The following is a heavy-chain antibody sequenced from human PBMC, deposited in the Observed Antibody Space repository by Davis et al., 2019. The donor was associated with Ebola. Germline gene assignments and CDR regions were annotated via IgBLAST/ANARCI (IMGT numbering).Heavy chain of an antibody. CDR2: ISSSSSYI. CDR3: AREYDSSGYYFDY. CDR1: GFTFSSYS. Sequence: GESLKISCAASGFTFSSYSMNWVRQAPGKGLEWVSSISSSSSYIYYADSVKGRFTISRDNAKNSLYLQMNSLRAEDTAVYYCAREYDSSGYYFDYWGQGTLVTVSS. V-gene: IGHV3-21*01. D-gene: IGHD3-22*01. J-gene: IGHJ4*02.